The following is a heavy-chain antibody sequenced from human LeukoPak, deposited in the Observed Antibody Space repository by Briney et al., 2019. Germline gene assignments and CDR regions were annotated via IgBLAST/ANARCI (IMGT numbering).Heavy chain of an antibody. CDR1: EFTFSDHG. Sequence: PGRSLRLSCVVSEFTFSDHGMHWVRQGPGQRLEWVAHISSDGSNKYYVDSVKGRFTISRDNSYNTLYLQMNSLGAEDTAVYYCAKDLTVAYAFDFWGQGTMVTVSS. CDR2: ISSDGSNK. V-gene: IGHV3-30*18. J-gene: IGHJ3*01. CDR3: AKDLTVAYAFDF. D-gene: IGHD6-19*01.